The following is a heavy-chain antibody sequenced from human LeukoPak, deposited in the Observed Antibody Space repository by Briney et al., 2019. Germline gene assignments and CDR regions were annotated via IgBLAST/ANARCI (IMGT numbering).Heavy chain of an antibody. Sequence: SETLSLTCAVCGGSFRGYYWSGIRQPPGKGREGMGEINHRGSTNYYPSLKSRVTLSVDTSTNQFSLKLSSVPAADTAVYYCARYLRSYYYVGNNWFDPWGQGTLVTVSS. CDR3: ARYLRSYYYVGNNWFDP. CDR2: INHRGST. CDR1: GGSFRGYY. V-gene: IGHV4-34*01. J-gene: IGHJ5*02. D-gene: IGHD3-22*01.